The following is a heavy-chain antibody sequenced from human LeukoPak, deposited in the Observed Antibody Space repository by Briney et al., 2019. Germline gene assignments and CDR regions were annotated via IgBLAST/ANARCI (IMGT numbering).Heavy chain of an antibody. V-gene: IGHV3-48*04. D-gene: IGHD3-10*01. CDR2: ISSSGSTI. J-gene: IGHJ5*02. Sequence: AGGSLRLSCAASGFTFSSYWMSWVRQAPGKGLEWVSYISSSGSTIYYADSVKGRFTISRDNAKNSLYLQMNSLRAEDTAVYYCAREEAVVTMVRGGGWFDPWGQGTLVTVSS. CDR1: GFTFSSYW. CDR3: AREEAVVTMVRGGGWFDP.